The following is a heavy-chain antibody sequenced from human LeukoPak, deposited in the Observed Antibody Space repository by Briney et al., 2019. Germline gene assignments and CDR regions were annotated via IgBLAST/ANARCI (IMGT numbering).Heavy chain of an antibody. D-gene: IGHD2-21*02. CDR2: IKQDGSEK. V-gene: IGHV3-7*01. Sequence: GSLRLSCAASGFTFSSYWMSWVRQAPGKGLEWVANIKQDGSEKYYVDSVKGRFTISRDNAKNTLYLQMNSLRAEDTAVYYCARAYCGGDCWGPAGYWGQGTLVTVSS. CDR1: GFTFSSYW. CDR3: ARAYCGGDCWGPAGY. J-gene: IGHJ4*02.